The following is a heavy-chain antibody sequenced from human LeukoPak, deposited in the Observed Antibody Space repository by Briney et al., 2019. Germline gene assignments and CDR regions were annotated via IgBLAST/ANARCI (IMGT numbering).Heavy chain of an antibody. D-gene: IGHD3-16*01. V-gene: IGHV1-18*01. Sequence: ASVKVSCKASGYTFTSYGISWVRQAPGQGLEWMGWISAYNGNTNYAQKLQGRVTMTTDTSTSTAYMELRSLRSDDTAVYYCARDLTRITAHRDWFDPWGQGTLVTVSS. CDR2: ISAYNGNT. J-gene: IGHJ5*02. CDR1: GYTFTSYG. CDR3: ARDLTRITAHRDWFDP.